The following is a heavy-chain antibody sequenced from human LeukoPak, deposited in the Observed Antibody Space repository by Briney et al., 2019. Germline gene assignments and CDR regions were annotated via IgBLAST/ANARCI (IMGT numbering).Heavy chain of an antibody. CDR2: IYYSGST. CDR3: ARGGRELLHAFDI. Sequence: SETLSLTCTVSGGSLSSYYWSWIRQPPGKGLEWIGYIYYSGSTNYNPSLKSRVTISVDTSKNQFSLKLSSVTAADTAVYYCARGGRELLHAFDIWGQGTMVTVSS. V-gene: IGHV4-59*01. D-gene: IGHD1-26*01. J-gene: IGHJ3*02. CDR1: GGSLSSYY.